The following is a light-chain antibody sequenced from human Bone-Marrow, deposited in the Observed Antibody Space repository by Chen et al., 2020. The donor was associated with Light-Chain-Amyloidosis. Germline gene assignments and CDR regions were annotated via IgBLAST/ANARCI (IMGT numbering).Light chain of an antibody. J-gene: IGKJ4*01. CDR3: QQYYISPLT. CDR2: WAS. V-gene: IGKV4-1*01. Sequence: IVLTQSPDSLTVSLGERATIKCESSQSVLFTSNNKNYLAWYQQRPGQPPKLLISWASTRESGVPDRCSGSGSGTHFTLNISRLRAEDVAVYYCQQYYISPLTFGGGTKVEVK. CDR1: QSVLFTSNNKNY.